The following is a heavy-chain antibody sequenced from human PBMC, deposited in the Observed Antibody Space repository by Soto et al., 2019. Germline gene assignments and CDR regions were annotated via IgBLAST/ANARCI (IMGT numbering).Heavy chain of an antibody. J-gene: IGHJ5*02. CDR1: GFTFSSYS. V-gene: IGHV3-48*01. CDR3: AREYCSSTSCLNWFDP. D-gene: IGHD2-2*01. Sequence: EVQLVESGGGLVQPGGSLRLSCAASGFTFSSYSMNWVRQAPGKGLAWVSYISSSSSTIYYADSVKGRFTISRDKAKKSLYLQMNSLRAEDTAVYYCAREYCSSTSCLNWFDPWGQGTLVTVSS. CDR2: ISSSSSTI.